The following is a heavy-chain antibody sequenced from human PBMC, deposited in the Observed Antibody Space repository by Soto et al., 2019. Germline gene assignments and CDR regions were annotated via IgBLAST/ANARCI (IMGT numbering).Heavy chain of an antibody. V-gene: IGHV3-23*01. CDR2: ISDSGSFT. CDR1: GITFSNYA. D-gene: IGHD7-27*01. J-gene: IGHJ2*01. Sequence: EVQLLESGGGLVQPGGSLRLSCAASGITFSNYAMTWVRQAPGKGLEWVSVISDSGSFTFYADSVKGRLTISRDNSGGTLYLQMNSLRAEDTAIYYCAKRPLNWGRWYFDLWGRGTLVTVSS. CDR3: AKRPLNWGRWYFDL.